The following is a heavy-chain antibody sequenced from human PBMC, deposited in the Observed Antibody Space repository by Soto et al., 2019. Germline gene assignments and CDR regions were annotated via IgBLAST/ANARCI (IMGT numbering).Heavy chain of an antibody. V-gene: IGHV3-30*04. J-gene: IGHJ4*02. D-gene: IGHD3-9*01. CDR3: ARSYDTLTVSYLAIDS. CDR1: GFIFSSFA. CDR2: ISYDGRKE. Sequence: QDQLEESGGGVVRPGRSLRLSCAASGFIFSSFAMHWVRQAPGKGLEWVALISYDGRKEFYADSVKGRFTISRDNSKNSQFLEMNSLRAEDTAVYYCARSYDTLTVSYLAIDSWGQGTLVTVSS.